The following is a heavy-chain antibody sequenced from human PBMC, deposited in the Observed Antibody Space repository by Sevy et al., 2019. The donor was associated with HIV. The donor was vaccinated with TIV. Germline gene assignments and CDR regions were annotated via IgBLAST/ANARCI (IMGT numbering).Heavy chain of an antibody. V-gene: IGHV1-8*03. Sequence: ASVKVSCKASGYTFTSYDINWVRQATGQGLEWMGWMNPNSGNTGYAQKFHGRVTITRNTSISTAYMELSSLRSEDTAVYYCATAECSSTSCYGSEYYYGMDVWGQGTTVTVSS. D-gene: IGHD2-2*01. CDR1: GYTFTSYD. J-gene: IGHJ6*02. CDR2: MNPNSGNT. CDR3: ATAECSSTSCYGSEYYYGMDV.